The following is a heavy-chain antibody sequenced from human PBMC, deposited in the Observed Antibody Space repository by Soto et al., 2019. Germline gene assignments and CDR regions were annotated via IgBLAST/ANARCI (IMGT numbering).Heavy chain of an antibody. CDR3: ESWEGVVVRPKKDGFDF. CDR1: GGTFSNYA. J-gene: IGHJ3*01. CDR2: IIPLFGTT. D-gene: IGHD2-15*01. V-gene: IGHV1-69*01. Sequence: QVRLVQSGAEVRKPGSSVRVSCKASGGTFSNYAFSWVRQAPGQGLEWMGAIIPLFGTTRYAQKFLGRFTITADDSKGTAYMDLSGLRSEDTAMYYCESWEGVVVRPKKDGFDFWGQGTMVTVSA.